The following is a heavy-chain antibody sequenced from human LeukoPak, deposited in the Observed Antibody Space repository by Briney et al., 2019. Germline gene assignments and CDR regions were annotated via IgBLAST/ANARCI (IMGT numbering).Heavy chain of an antibody. V-gene: IGHV1-46*01. Sequence: GASVKVSCKASGYSFTSYYMHWVRQAPGRWLELMGIINPSGGSTSYAQKFQGRVTMTRDTSTSTVYMELSSLRSEDTAVYYCARGSYSGSRFDYWGQGTLVTVSS. CDR2: INPSGGST. D-gene: IGHD1-26*01. CDR1: GYSFTSYY. J-gene: IGHJ4*02. CDR3: ARGSYSGSRFDY.